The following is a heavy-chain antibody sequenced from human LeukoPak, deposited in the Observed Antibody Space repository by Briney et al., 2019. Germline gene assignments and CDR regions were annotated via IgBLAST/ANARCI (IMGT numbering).Heavy chain of an antibody. V-gene: IGHV1-2*02. CDR3: ASLQLLSRGYYYGMDV. J-gene: IGHJ6*02. Sequence: GASVKVSCKASGYTFTGYYMHWVRQAPGQGLEWMGWINPNSGGTNYAQKFQGRVTMTRDTSISTAYMEPSRLRSDDTAVYYCASLQLLSRGYYYGMDVWGQGTTVTVSS. CDR1: GYTFTGYY. CDR2: INPNSGGT. D-gene: IGHD2-21*02.